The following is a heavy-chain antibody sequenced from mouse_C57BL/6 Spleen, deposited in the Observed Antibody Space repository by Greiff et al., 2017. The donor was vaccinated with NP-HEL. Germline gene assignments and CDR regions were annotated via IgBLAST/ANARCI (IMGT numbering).Heavy chain of an antibody. CDR2: IYPGDGDT. J-gene: IGHJ2*01. CDR1: GYAFSSSW. V-gene: IGHV1-82*01. CDR3: AIIYYDYDGGFDY. Sequence: QVQLQQSGPELVKPGASVKISCKASGYAFSSSWMNWVKQRPGKGLEWIGRIYPGDGDTNYNGKFKGKATLTADKSSSTAYMQLSSLTSEDSAVYFCAIIYYDYDGGFDYWGQGTTLTVSS. D-gene: IGHD2-4*01.